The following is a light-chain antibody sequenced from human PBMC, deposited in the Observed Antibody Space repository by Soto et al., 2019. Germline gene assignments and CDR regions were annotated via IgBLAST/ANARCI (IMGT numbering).Light chain of an antibody. CDR1: QSISSW. CDR2: DAS. Sequence: DIQMTQSPSTLSASVGVRVTITCRASQSISSWLAWYQQKPGKAPKLLISDASSLKSGVPSRFSGSGSATEFTLTISSLQPDDFATYYCQQYYGYSRTFGQGTKVEIK. V-gene: IGKV1-5*01. CDR3: QQYYGYSRT. J-gene: IGKJ1*01.